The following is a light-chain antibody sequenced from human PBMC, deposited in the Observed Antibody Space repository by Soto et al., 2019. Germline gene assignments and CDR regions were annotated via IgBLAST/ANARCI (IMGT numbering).Light chain of an antibody. CDR1: EGISNY. J-gene: IGKJ4*01. Sequence: DIQMTQSPSSLSAYVGDRVTITCRASEGISNYLAWFRQKPGRAPESLTYSAYTLQSGVPSKFSGSGSGTYFTLNISSLQPEEFASYYFHHYKSYPLTFGGGTTVEI. CDR2: SAY. CDR3: HHYKSYPLT. V-gene: IGKV1-16*02.